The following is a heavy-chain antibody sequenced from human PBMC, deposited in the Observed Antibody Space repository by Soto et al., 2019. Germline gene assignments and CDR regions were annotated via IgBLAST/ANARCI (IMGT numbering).Heavy chain of an antibody. Sequence: QVQLVESGGGVVQPGRSLRLSCAASGFTFSSYAMHWVRQAPGTGLEWVAVISKDGSTKYDADSVKGRFTISRDNSKNTLYLQMNSLRAEDTAVYYCAKETHSSGYGSYFDYWGQGTLVTVSS. CDR1: GFTFSSYA. J-gene: IGHJ4*02. V-gene: IGHV3-30*04. CDR2: ISKDGSTK. D-gene: IGHD3-22*01. CDR3: AKETHSSGYGSYFDY.